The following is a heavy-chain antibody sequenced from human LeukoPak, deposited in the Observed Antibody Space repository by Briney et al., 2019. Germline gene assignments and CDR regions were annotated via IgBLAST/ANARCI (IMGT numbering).Heavy chain of an antibody. Sequence: PGGSLRLSCAASGFTFSSHAMIWVRQAPGKGLEWVSPISATGHNTYYADSVKGRFTISRDNSKNTLYLQMNSLRADDTAVYYCARFDYNRYVAYWSQGTLVTVSS. D-gene: IGHD4-11*01. CDR1: GFTFSSHA. J-gene: IGHJ4*02. CDR3: ARFDYNRYVAY. CDR2: ISATGHNT. V-gene: IGHV3-23*01.